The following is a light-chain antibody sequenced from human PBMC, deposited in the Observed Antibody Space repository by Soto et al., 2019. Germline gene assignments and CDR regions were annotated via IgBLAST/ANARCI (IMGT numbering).Light chain of an antibody. CDR3: QQSRT. V-gene: IGKV1-33*01. CDR2: DAS. Sequence: DIQMTQSPSSLPASVGDRVTITCQASQDISNYLNWYQQKPGKAPKLLIYDASNLETGVPSRFSGSGSGTDFTFTISSLQPEDIATYYCQQSRTFGQGTKLEIK. J-gene: IGKJ2*01. CDR1: QDISNY.